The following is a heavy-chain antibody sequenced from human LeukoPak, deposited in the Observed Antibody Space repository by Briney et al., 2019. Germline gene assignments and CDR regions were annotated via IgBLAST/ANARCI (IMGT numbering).Heavy chain of an antibody. CDR2: IYSGGST. CDR1: GFTVSSNY. V-gene: IGHV3-66*01. J-gene: IGHJ6*03. CDR3: ARANGGGGSYYYYYYYMDV. D-gene: IGHD4-23*01. Sequence: GGSLRLSCAASGFTVSSNYMSWVRQAPGKGLEWVSVIYSGGSTYYADSVKGRFTISRDNSKNTLYLQMNSLRAEDTAVYYCARANGGGGSYYYYYYYMDVWGKGTTVTVSS.